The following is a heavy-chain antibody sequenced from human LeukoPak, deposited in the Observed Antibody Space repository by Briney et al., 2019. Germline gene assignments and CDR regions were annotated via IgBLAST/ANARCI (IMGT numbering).Heavy chain of an antibody. D-gene: IGHD6-19*01. Sequence: ASVKVSCKASGYTFTGYYMHWVRQAPGQGLEWMGWINPNSGGTNYAQKFQGRVTMTRDTSISTAYMELSRLRSDDTAVYYYAGTIAVAGTWAFDIWGQGTMVTVSS. V-gene: IGHV1-2*02. CDR3: AGTIAVAGTWAFDI. CDR2: INPNSGGT. CDR1: GYTFTGYY. J-gene: IGHJ3*02.